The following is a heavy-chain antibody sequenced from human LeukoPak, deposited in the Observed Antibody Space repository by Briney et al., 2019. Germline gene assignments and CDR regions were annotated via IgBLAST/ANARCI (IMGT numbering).Heavy chain of an antibody. D-gene: IGHD3-22*01. CDR3: ASYDSSGYYSAAFDY. J-gene: IGHJ4*02. CDR2: IRYDGSNK. V-gene: IGHV3-30*02. CDR1: GFTFSSYG. Sequence: GVSLRLSCAASGFTFSSYGMHWVRQAPGKGLEWVAFIRYDGSNKYYADSVKGRFTISRDNSKNTLYLQMNSLRAEDTAVYYCASYDSSGYYSAAFDYWGQGTLVTVSS.